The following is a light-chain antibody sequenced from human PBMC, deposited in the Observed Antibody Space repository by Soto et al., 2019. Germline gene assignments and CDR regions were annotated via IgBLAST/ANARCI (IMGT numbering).Light chain of an antibody. V-gene: IGLV4-69*01. Sequence: QAVVTQSPSASASLGASVKLTCTLSSGHSSYAIAWHQQQPEKGPRYLMKLNSDGSHSKGDGIPDRFSGSSSGAERYLTISSLQSEDEADYYCQTWGTGIYWVFGGGTKVTVL. CDR2: LNSDGSH. CDR3: QTWGTGIYWV. J-gene: IGLJ3*02. CDR1: SGHSSYA.